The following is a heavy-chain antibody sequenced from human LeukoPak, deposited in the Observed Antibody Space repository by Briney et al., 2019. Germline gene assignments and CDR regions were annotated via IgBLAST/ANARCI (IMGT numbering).Heavy chain of an antibody. J-gene: IGHJ4*02. D-gene: IGHD3-22*01. V-gene: IGHV3-30*18. CDR3: AKGPLLAVVVPFDY. CDR2: ISYDGSNK. Sequence: GGSLRLSCAASGFTFSSYGMHWVRQAPGKGLEWVAVISYDGSNKYYADSVKGRFTISRDNSKNTLYLQMNSLRAEDTAVYYCAKGPLLAVVVPFDYWGQGTLVTVSS. CDR1: GFTFSSYG.